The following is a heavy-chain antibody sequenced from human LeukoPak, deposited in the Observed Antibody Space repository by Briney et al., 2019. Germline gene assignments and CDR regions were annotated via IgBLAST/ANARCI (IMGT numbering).Heavy chain of an antibody. CDR2: IAHDGSNK. J-gene: IGHJ4*02. Sequence: GGSLRLSCAASGFTFSNYVMQWVRQAPGKGLEWVALIAHDGSNKYYADSVKGRFTISRENSKSTVYLQMNSLRAEDTAVYYCARDYKAVAGGRVIYYFDYWGQGTLVTVSS. D-gene: IGHD6-19*01. CDR1: GFTFSNYV. V-gene: IGHV3-30*03. CDR3: ARDYKAVAGGRVIYYFDY.